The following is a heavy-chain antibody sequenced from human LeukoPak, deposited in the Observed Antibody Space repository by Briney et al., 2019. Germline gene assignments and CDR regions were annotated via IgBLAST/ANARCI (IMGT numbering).Heavy chain of an antibody. Sequence: SETLSLTCTVSGGSINSGAYIWTWIRQPPGKGLEWIGRFHHGGSPSYNPSLQSRVTISADTSGNQFSLNLRSVTDADTAVYYCARGLTTDKIDYWGQGTLVTASS. CDR2: FHHGGSP. CDR3: ARGLTTDKIDY. CDR1: GGSINSGAYI. D-gene: IGHD4-17*01. J-gene: IGHJ4*02. V-gene: IGHV4-30-4*01.